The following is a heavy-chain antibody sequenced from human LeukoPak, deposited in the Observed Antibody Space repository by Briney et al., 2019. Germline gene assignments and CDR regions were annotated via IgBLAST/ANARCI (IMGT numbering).Heavy chain of an antibody. J-gene: IGHJ4*02. CDR3: ARGHTSLFYFDY. Sequence: PGGSLRLSCAASGFTVSSNYMSWVRQAPGKGLERVSVIYSGGSTHYADSVKGRFTISRDNSKNTLYLQMNSLRAEDTAVYYCARGHTSLFYFDYWGQGTLVTVSS. CDR2: IYSGGST. D-gene: IGHD2-21*01. V-gene: IGHV3-53*01. CDR1: GFTVSSNY.